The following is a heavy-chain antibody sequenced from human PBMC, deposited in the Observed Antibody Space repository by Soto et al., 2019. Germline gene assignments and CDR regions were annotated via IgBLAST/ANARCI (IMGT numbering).Heavy chain of an antibody. V-gene: IGHV1-3*01. CDR2: INAGNGNT. Sequence: ASVKVSCKASGYTFTSYAMHWVRQAPGQRLEWMGWINAGNGNTKYSQKFQGRVTITRDTSASTAYMELSSLRSEDTAVYYCSRADGAGFVGPWGEGTLVTFSS. J-gene: IGHJ5*02. CDR1: GYTFTSYA. CDR3: SRADGAGFVGP. D-gene: IGHD1-26*01.